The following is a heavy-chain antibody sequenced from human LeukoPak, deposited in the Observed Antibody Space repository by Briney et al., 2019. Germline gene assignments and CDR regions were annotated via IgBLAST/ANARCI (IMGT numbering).Heavy chain of an antibody. Sequence: ASAKVSCKASGYIFTAYYMHWVRQAPGQGLEWMGWINPNSGGTNYAQKFQGRVTMTRDTSISTAYMELSRLRSDDTAVYYCARARYSSSWYGGDWFDPWGQGTLVTVSS. V-gene: IGHV1-2*02. J-gene: IGHJ5*02. CDR1: GYIFTAYY. CDR2: INPNSGGT. CDR3: ARARYSSSWYGGDWFDP. D-gene: IGHD6-13*01.